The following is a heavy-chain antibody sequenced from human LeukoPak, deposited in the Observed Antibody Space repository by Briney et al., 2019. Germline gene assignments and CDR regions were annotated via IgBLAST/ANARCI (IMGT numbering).Heavy chain of an antibody. Sequence: PSETLSLTCTVSGGSISSYYWSWIRQPAGKGLEWIGRIYTSGSTNYNPSLKSRVTMSVDTSKNQFSLKLSSVTAADTAVYYCARDEEWRRSINYFDYWGQGTLVTVSS. CDR1: GGSISSYY. J-gene: IGHJ4*02. D-gene: IGHD3-3*01. CDR2: IYTSGST. V-gene: IGHV4-4*07. CDR3: ARDEEWRRSINYFDY.